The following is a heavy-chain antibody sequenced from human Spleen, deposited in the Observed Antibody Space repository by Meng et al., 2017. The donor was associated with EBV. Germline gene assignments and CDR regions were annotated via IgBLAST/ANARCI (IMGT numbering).Heavy chain of an antibody. CDR2: IGSSSNYI. D-gene: IGHD3-3*01. CDR3: AREVRFLEGPQKNWFDP. Sequence: VQRGESGGGLVKPGGSLRLSCAASGFIFSTYSIHWVRQAPGKGLEWVSSIGSSSNYIHYADSVKGRFTISRDNARNSAYLQMNSLRAEDTAVYYCAREVRFLEGPQKNWFDPWGQGTLVTVSS. CDR1: GFIFSTYS. J-gene: IGHJ5*02. V-gene: IGHV3-21*02.